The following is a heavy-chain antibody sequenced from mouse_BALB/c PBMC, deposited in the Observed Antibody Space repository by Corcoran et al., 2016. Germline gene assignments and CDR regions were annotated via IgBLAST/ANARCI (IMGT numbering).Heavy chain of an antibody. J-gene: IGHJ4*01. CDR2: ISYDGSN. D-gene: IGHD1-2*01. V-gene: IGHV3-6*02. Sequence: DVQLQESGPGLVKPSQSLSLTCSVTGYSITSGYYWNWIRQFPGNKLEWMGYISYDGSNNYNPSHKNRISITRDTSKNQFFLKLNSVTTEDTATYYCAIVLRPMDYWCQGTSVTVSS. CDR3: AIVLRPMDY. CDR1: GYSITSGYY.